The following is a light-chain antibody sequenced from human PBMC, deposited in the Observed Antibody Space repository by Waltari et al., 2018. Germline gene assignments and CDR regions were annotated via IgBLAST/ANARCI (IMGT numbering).Light chain of an antibody. CDR2: AAS. CDR3: QQSYSTPWT. CDR1: QSISSY. J-gene: IGKJ1*01. V-gene: IGKV1-39*01. Sequence: DIQMTQSPSSLSASVGDRVTITCRASQSISSYLNWYHQKPGQAPNLLIYAASSLQRGVPSRFSGSGSGTDFTLNISSLQPEDFATYYCQQSYSTPWTFGQGTKVEIK.